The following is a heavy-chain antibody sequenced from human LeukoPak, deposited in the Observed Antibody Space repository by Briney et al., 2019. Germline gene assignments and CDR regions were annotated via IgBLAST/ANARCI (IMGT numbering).Heavy chain of an antibody. J-gene: IGHJ4*02. CDR3: ARDRQEYYDFWSGPGY. D-gene: IGHD3-3*01. CDR1: GFTFTSYL. V-gene: IGHV3-74*01. Sequence: GGSLRLSCAASGFTFTSYLMHWVRHAPGKGLVWVSRINSDGSSASYADSLKGRFTISRDKAKNTLYLQMNSLRAEDTAVYYCARDRQEYYDFWSGPGYWGQGTLVTVSS. CDR2: INSDGSSA.